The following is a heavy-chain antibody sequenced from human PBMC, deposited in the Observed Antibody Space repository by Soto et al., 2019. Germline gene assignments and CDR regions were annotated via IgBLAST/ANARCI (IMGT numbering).Heavy chain of an antibody. CDR1: GFTFSSYW. CDR2: INSDGSST. D-gene: IGHD2-15*01. J-gene: IGHJ6*03. Sequence: GGSLRLSCAASGFTFSSYWMHWVRQAPGKGLVWVSRINSDGSSTSYADSVQGRFTISRDNAKNTLYLQMNSLRAEDTAVYYCAREVEDYYYYMDVWGKGTTVTVSS. V-gene: IGHV3-74*01. CDR3: AREVEDYYYYMDV.